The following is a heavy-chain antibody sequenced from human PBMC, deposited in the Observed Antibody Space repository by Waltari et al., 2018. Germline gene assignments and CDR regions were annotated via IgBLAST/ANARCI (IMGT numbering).Heavy chain of an antibody. Sequence: QVQLVESGGGVVHPGRSLRLSWDASGFTFSYHALHWVRQPPGKGLESVAGISFDGSDEYYLDSVRGRFTISRDDSKGTVNLQMNSLRPEDTAVYYCARDGPLQIQSWYSFDYWGQGSLVTVSS. J-gene: IGHJ4*02. CDR2: ISFDGSDE. CDR1: GFTFSYHA. CDR3: ARDGPLQIQSWYSFDY. D-gene: IGHD5-18*01. V-gene: IGHV3-30-3*01.